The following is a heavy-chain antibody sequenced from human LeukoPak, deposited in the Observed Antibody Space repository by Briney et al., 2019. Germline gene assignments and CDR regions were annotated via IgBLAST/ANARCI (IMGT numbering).Heavy chain of an antibody. CDR1: GFTFSDYY. CDR3: ARIGLKVGSDCDFWSGPPYYYYYGMDV. D-gene: IGHD3-3*01. CDR2: ISSSGSTI. Sequence: GGSLRLSCAASGFTFSDYYMSWIRQAPGKGLEWVSYISSSGSTIYYADSEKGRFTISRDNAKNSLYLQMNSLRAEDTAVYYCARIGLKVGSDCDFWSGPPYYYYYGMDVWGQGTTVTVSS. J-gene: IGHJ6*02. V-gene: IGHV3-11*01.